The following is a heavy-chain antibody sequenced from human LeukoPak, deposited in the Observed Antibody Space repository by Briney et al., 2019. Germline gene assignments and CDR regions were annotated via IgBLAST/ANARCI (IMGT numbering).Heavy chain of an antibody. V-gene: IGHV3-30-3*01. CDR3: ARSQKKYYYDSSGYLDAFDI. Sequence: GGSLRLSCAASGFTFSSYAMHWVRQAPGTGLEWVAVISYDGSNQYYADSVKGRFTISRDNSKNTLYLQMNSLRGEDTAVYYCARSQKKYYYDSSGYLDAFDIWGQGTMVTVSS. CDR2: ISYDGSNQ. CDR1: GFTFSSYA. D-gene: IGHD3-22*01. J-gene: IGHJ3*02.